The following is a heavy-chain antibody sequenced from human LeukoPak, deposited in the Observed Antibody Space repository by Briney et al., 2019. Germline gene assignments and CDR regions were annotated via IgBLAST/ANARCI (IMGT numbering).Heavy chain of an antibody. CDR1: GFTFSDYW. D-gene: IGHD6-19*01. Sequence: GGSLRLSCAASGFTFSDYWMNWVRQAPGKGLEWVANIKQDGSEKYYVDSVKGRFTISRDNAKNSLYLQMNSLRAEDTAVYFCAGGSGWVTDSWGHGTLVTVSA. CDR3: AGGSGWVTDS. CDR2: IKQDGSEK. V-gene: IGHV3-7*01. J-gene: IGHJ5*01.